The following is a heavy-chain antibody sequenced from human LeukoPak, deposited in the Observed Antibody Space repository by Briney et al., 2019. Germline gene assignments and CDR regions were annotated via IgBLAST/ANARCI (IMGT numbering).Heavy chain of an antibody. Sequence: GGSLRLSCAASGYMFNKYGISWVRQAPGKGLEWVSGISDSGGRTYYADSVRGRFTISRDNSKNTLFLQMNGLRAEDTAIYYCAKIPQVAPVSVPNFDHWGQGTLVTVSS. V-gene: IGHV3-23*01. D-gene: IGHD2-21*01. CDR1: GYMFNKYG. J-gene: IGHJ4*02. CDR2: ISDSGGRT. CDR3: AKIPQVAPVSVPNFDH.